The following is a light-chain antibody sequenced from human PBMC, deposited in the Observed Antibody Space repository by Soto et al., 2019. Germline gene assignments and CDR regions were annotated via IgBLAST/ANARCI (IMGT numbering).Light chain of an antibody. CDR2: SAS. CDR1: QNIDNW. J-gene: IGKJ5*01. Sequence: DIQMTQTPSSVSATGGDRVTITCRASQNIDNWLAWYQQKPGKAPHLLIYSASTLQSGVPSRFSGSGSGTDFTLTINSLQPEDFGTYYCQQCHSFPITFDQGTRLEI. V-gene: IGKV1-12*01. CDR3: QQCHSFPIT.